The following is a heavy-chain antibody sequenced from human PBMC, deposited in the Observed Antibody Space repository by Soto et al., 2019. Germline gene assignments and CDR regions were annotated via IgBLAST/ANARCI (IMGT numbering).Heavy chain of an antibody. Sequence: QLQLQESGPGLVKPWETLSLTCTVSYGSISVSNVFWGWVRQPPGKGLEWIGNIDYSGTAYFNPSLGTRVTFPVDTSKNQFSLTLYSVTAAYTAVYYCARTTGRHLDFWGQGILVTVSS. CDR3: ARTTGRHLDF. D-gene: IGHD4-4*01. J-gene: IGHJ4*02. CDR1: YGSISVSNVF. CDR2: IDYSGTA. V-gene: IGHV4-39*01.